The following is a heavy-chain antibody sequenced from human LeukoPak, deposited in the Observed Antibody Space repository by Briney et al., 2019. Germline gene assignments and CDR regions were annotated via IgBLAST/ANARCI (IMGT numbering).Heavy chain of an antibody. J-gene: IGHJ6*03. Sequence: PGGSLRLSCAASGFSFSSYWMHWVRQAPGKGLVWVSRVNSDGTGTTYADSVEGRFTISRDNAKNTVYLQMNSLRAEDTAIYYCIRTLIVATSPYMDVWGKGTPVTVSS. D-gene: IGHD5-12*01. CDR1: GFSFSSYW. V-gene: IGHV3-74*01. CDR2: VNSDGTGT. CDR3: IRTLIVATSPYMDV.